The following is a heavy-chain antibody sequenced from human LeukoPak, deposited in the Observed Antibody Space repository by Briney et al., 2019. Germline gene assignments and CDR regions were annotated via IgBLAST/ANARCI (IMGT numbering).Heavy chain of an antibody. CDR2: ISGSGGST. Sequence: GGSLRLSCAASGFTFSSYAMSWVRQAPGKGLEWVSAISGSGGSTNYADSVKGRFTISRDNSKNTLYLQMNSLRAEDTAVYYCARGHIWFGELLYAFDYWGQGTLVTVSS. CDR1: GFTFSSYA. CDR3: ARGHIWFGELLYAFDY. J-gene: IGHJ4*02. D-gene: IGHD3-10*01. V-gene: IGHV3-23*01.